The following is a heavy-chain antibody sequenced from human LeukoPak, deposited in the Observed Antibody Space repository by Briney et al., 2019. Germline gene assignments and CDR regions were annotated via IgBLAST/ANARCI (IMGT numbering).Heavy chain of an antibody. V-gene: IGHV4-39*07. CDR3: AKSFSGTYPDLDY. J-gene: IGHJ4*02. D-gene: IGHD3-10*01. Sequence: SETLSLTCTVSGGSISSSSYYWGWIRQPPGKGLEWIGSIYYSGSTYYNPSLKSRVTISVDTSKNQFSLKLSSVTAADTAVYYCAKSFSGTYPDLDYWGQGTLVTVSS. CDR1: GGSISSSSYY. CDR2: IYYSGST.